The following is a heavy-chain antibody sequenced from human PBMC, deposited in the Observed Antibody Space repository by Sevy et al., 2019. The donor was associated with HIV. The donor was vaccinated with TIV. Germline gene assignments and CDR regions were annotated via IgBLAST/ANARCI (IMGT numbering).Heavy chain of an antibody. D-gene: IGHD1-26*01. Sequence: GGSLGLSCAASEFTFSSYWMSWVRQAPGKGLEWVANIKQDGSEKYYVDSVKGRFTISRDNAKNSLYLQMNSLRAEDTAVYYCARSGGSYDYGMDVWGQGTTVTVSS. J-gene: IGHJ6*02. CDR2: IKQDGSEK. CDR3: ARSGGSYDYGMDV. V-gene: IGHV3-7*01. CDR1: EFTFSSYW.